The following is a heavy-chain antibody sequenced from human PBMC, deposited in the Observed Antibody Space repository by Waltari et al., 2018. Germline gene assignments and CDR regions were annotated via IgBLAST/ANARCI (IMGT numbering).Heavy chain of an antibody. CDR3: ARAQWLGNLYYYYYYMDV. D-gene: IGHD6-19*01. CDR1: SSYA. Sequence: SSYAISWVRQAPGQGLEWMGGIIPILGIANYAQKFQGRVTITADKSTSTAYMELSSLRSEDTAVYYCARAQWLGNLYYYYYYMDVWGKGTTVTVSS. V-gene: IGHV1-69*10. J-gene: IGHJ6*03. CDR2: IIPILGIA.